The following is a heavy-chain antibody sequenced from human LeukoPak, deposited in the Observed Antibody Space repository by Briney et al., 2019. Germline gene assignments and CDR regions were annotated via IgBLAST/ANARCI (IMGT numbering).Heavy chain of an antibody. CDR3: ATAIVVGATNWFDY. D-gene: IGHD1-26*01. Sequence: GASVKVSCKVSGYTLTELSMHWVRQAPGKGLEWMGGFDPEDGETIYAQKFQGRVTMTEDTSTDTAYMELSSLRSEDTAVYYCATAIVVGATNWFDYWGQGTLVTVSS. J-gene: IGHJ4*02. CDR2: FDPEDGET. CDR1: GYTLTELS. V-gene: IGHV1-24*01.